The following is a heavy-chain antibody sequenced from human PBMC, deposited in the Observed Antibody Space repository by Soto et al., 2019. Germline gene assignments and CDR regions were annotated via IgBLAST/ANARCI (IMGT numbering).Heavy chain of an antibody. D-gene: IGHD2-15*01. J-gene: IGHJ4*02. CDR2: INAGNGNT. CDR3: ARDKDCSGGSCYGGVSFDD. CDR1: GYTFTSYA. V-gene: IGHV1-3*01. Sequence: ASVKVSCKASGYTFTSYAMHWVRQAPGQRLEWMGWINAGNGNTKYSQKFQGRVTITRDTSASTAYMELSSLRSEDTAVYYCARDKDCSGGSCYGGVSFDDGGQGTLVTVS.